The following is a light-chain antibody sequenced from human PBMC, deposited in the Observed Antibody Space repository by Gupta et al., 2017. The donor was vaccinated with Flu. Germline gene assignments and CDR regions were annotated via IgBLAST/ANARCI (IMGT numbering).Light chain of an antibody. J-gene: IGLJ3*02. CDR3: NSRDSSGNHRGV. V-gene: IGLV3-19*01. Sequence: SSALTQDPAVSVALGQTVRITCQGDSLRSYYASWYQQKPGQAPVLVIYGKNNRPSGIPDRFSGSSSGNTASLTITGAQAEDEADYYCNSRDSSGNHRGVFGGGTKLTVL. CDR2: GKN. CDR1: SLRSYY.